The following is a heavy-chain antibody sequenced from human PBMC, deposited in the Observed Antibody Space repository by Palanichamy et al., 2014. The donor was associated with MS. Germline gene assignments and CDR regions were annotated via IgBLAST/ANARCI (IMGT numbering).Heavy chain of an antibody. CDR1: GFTFSTYV. CDR3: ARALDLTA. J-gene: IGHJ4*02. D-gene: IGHD1-7*01. V-gene: IGHV3-23*01. Sequence: EVQVLESGGGLVQPGGSLRLSCAASGFTFSTYVMNWVRQAPGKGLEWVSGISGSGSNTYYVDSVKGRFTISRGNSKNTLHLQMSSLRAEDTAVYYCARALDLTAWGQGTLVTVSS. CDR2: ISGSGSNT.